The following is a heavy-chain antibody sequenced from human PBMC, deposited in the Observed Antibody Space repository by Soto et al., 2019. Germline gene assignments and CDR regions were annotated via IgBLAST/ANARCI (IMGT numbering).Heavy chain of an antibody. D-gene: IGHD1-7*01. J-gene: IGHJ6*02. CDR2: IKQDGSEK. Sequence: GGSLRLSCAASGFTFSSYWMSWVRQAPGKGLEWVANIKQDGSEKYYVDSVKGRFTISRDNAKNSLYLQLNSLRSEDTAVYYCTRYWDYLTYHSCMHVCGQGTTVTVSS. CDR3: TRYWDYLTYHSCMHV. CDR1: GFTFSSYW. V-gene: IGHV3-7*01.